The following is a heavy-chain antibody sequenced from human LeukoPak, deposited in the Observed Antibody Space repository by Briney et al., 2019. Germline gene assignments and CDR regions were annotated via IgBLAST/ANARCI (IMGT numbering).Heavy chain of an antibody. V-gene: IGHV3-23*01. CDR3: AKDPTRAGTAAAFDI. CDR2: ISGSGGST. Sequence: GGSLRLSCAASGFTFSSYAMSWVRQAPGKGLEWVSAISGSGGSTYYADSVKGRFTISRDNSKNTLYLQTNSLRAEDTAVYYCAKDPTRAGTAAAFDIWGQGTMVTVSS. D-gene: IGHD6-19*01. J-gene: IGHJ3*02. CDR1: GFTFSSYA.